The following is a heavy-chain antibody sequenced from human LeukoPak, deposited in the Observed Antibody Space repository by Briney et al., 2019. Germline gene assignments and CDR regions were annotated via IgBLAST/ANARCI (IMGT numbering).Heavy chain of an antibody. D-gene: IGHD4-17*01. CDR2: FDPEDGET. V-gene: IGHV1-24*01. Sequence: EASVKVSCKVSGYTLTELSMHWVRQAPGKGLEWMGRFDPEDGETIYAQKFQGRVTMTADTSTDTVYMELSGLRAEDTAVYYCARTYGTGSLDRWGQGTLVTVSS. CDR3: ARTYGTGSLDR. J-gene: IGHJ5*02. CDR1: GYTLTELS.